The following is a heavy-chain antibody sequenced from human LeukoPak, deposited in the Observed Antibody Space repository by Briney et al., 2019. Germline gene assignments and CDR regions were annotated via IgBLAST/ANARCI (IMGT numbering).Heavy chain of an antibody. J-gene: IGHJ4*02. CDR1: GFTFSSYS. CDR3: ASGVIIATAGSLDY. D-gene: IGHD6-13*01. CDR2: IGTGSSYK. Sequence: PGGSLRLSCAASGFTFSSYSMNWVRQAPGKGLEWVSSIGTGSSYKNYVDSVRGRFTISRDNAKNSLYLQMNSLRAEDTAVYYCASGVIIATAGSLDYWGQGALVTVSS. V-gene: IGHV3-21*01.